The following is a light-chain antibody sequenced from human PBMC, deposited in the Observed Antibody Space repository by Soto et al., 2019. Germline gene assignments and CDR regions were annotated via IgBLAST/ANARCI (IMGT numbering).Light chain of an antibody. J-gene: IGKJ2*01. Sequence: EIVMTQSPATLSVSPGERATLSCRASQSVSSNLAWYQQKPGQAPRLLIYGASIRATGIPARFSGSGSGTEFTLTISSLQSEDFAVYYCQQYNNWPPYTFGQGIKLEIK. CDR3: QQYNNWPPYT. CDR1: QSVSSN. V-gene: IGKV3-15*01. CDR2: GAS.